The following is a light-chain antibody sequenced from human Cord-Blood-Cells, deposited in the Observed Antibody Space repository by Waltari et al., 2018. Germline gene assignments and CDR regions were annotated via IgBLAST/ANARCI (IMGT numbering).Light chain of an antibody. CDR1: SSDVGGYNY. CDR3: SSYTSSSTWV. CDR2: DVS. J-gene: IGLJ3*02. V-gene: IGLV2-14*01. Sequence: QSALTPPPSVSVSPGQSITISCTGTSSDVGGYNYVSWYQQHPGKAPKLMIYDVSNRPSGVSNRFSGSKSGNTASLTISGLQAEDEADYYCSSYTSSSTWVFGGGTKLTVL.